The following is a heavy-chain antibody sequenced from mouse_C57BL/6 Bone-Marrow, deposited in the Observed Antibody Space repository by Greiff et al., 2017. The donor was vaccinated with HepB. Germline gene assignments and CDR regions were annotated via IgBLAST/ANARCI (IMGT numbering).Heavy chain of an antibody. V-gene: IGHV5-15*01. D-gene: IGHD2-1*01. CDR3: ARDYYGAMDY. CDR2: ISNLAYSI. J-gene: IGHJ4*01. CDR1: GFTFSDYG. Sequence: EVKLMESGGGLVQPGGSLKLSCAASGFTFSDYGMAWVRQAPRKGPEWVAFISNLAYSIYYADTVTGRFTISRENAKNTLYLEMSSLRSEDTAMYYCARDYYGAMDYWGQGTSVTVSS.